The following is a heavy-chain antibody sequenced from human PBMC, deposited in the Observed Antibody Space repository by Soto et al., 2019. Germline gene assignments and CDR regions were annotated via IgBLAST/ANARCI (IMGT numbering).Heavy chain of an antibody. CDR1: GDSVSSNSAA. J-gene: IGHJ4*02. D-gene: IGHD3-22*01. Sequence: SPTLSLPCAISGDSVSSNSAAWNWIRQSPSGGLEWLGRTYYRSKWYNDYAVSVKSRITINPDTSKNQFSLQLNSVTPEDTAVYYCARDYDSSGWYYFDYWGQGTLVTVSS. CDR2: TYYRSKWYN. CDR3: ARDYDSSGWYYFDY. V-gene: IGHV6-1*01.